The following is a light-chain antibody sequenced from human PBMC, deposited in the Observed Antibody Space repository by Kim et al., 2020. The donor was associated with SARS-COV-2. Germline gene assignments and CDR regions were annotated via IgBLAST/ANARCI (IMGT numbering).Light chain of an antibody. CDR1: SIRSYY. V-gene: IGLV3-19*01. CDR2: GKN. Sequence: VALGQTDRITCQGDSIRSYYATWYQQKTGQAPIVVIYGKNNRPSGIPDRFSGSSSENTASLTITGTQAGDEADYYCNSRDSNDNVVFGGGTQLIVL. CDR3: NSRDSNDNVV. J-gene: IGLJ2*01.